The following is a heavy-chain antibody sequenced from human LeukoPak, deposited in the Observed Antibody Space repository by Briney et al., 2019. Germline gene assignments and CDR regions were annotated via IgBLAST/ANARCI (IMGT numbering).Heavy chain of an antibody. V-gene: IGHV4-39*07. D-gene: IGHD2-8*02. Sequence: SETLSLTCTVSGGSISSSSYYWGWIRQPPGKGLEWIGSIYYSGSTYYNPSLKSRVTISVDTSKNQFSLKLSSVTAADTAVYYCARDQVVYAMDYWGQGTLITVSS. CDR2: IYYSGST. CDR3: ARDQVVYAMDY. J-gene: IGHJ4*02. CDR1: GGSISSSSYY.